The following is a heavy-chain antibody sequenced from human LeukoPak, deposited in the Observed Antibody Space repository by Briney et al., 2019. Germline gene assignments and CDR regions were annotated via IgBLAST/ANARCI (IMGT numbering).Heavy chain of an antibody. CDR3: ARVREDGDYVFYFDY. J-gene: IGHJ4*02. CDR2: ISYDGSNK. D-gene: IGHD4-17*01. Sequence: GGSLRLSCAASGFTFSSYAMHWVRQAPGKGLEWVAVISYDGSNKYYADSVKGRFTISRDNSKNTLYLQMNSLRAEDTAVYYCARVREDGDYVFYFDYWGQGTLVTVSS. V-gene: IGHV3-30-3*01. CDR1: GFTFSSYA.